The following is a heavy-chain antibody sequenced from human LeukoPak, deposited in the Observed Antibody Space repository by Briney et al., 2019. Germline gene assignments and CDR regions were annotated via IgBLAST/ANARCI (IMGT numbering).Heavy chain of an antibody. V-gene: IGHV6-1*01. Sequence: SQTLSLTCAISGDSVSSNSAAWNWIRQSPSRGLEWLGRTYYRSKWYNNSALYVKSRMTVNPDTSKNQISLQLNSVTPEDTAVYYCARESAGTYYFDYWGQGALVTVSS. D-gene: IGHD6-19*01. J-gene: IGHJ4*02. CDR2: TYYRSKWYN. CDR3: ARESAGTYYFDY. CDR1: GDSVSSNSAA.